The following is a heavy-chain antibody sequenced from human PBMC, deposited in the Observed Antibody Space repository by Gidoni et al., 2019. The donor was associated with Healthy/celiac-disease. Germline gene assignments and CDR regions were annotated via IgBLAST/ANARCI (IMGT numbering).Heavy chain of an antibody. V-gene: IGHV5-10-1*01. CDR3: ARIGRFLEWLDYYYGMDV. CDR2: IDPSDSYT. CDR1: GYSFTSYW. Sequence: EVQLVQSGAEVKKPGESLRISCKGSGYSFTSYWISWVRQMPGKGLEWMGRIDPSDSYTNYSPSFQGHVTISADKSISTAYLQWSSLKASDTAMYYCARIGRFLEWLDYYYGMDVWGQGTTVTVSS. D-gene: IGHD3-3*01. J-gene: IGHJ6*02.